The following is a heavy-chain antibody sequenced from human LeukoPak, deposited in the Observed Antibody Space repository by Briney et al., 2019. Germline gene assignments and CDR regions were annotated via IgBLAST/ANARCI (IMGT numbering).Heavy chain of an antibody. Sequence: GESLKIYCKGSGFSFTNYWIGWVRQMPGKGLEWMGIIYPGDSDTRYSPSFQGQVTISVDKYISTAYLQWSSLKASDTAMYYCARRPEYSSGWYRAPFDYWGQGTLVTVSS. D-gene: IGHD6-19*01. CDR2: IYPGDSDT. V-gene: IGHV5-51*01. CDR3: ARRPEYSSGWYRAPFDY. J-gene: IGHJ4*02. CDR1: GFSFTNYW.